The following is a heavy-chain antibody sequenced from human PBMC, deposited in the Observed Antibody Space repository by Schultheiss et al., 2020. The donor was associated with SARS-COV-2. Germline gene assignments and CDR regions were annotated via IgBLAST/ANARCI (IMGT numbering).Heavy chain of an antibody. Sequence: GGSLRLSCAASGFTFSSYWMSWVRQAPGKGLEWVAHVSLDGRTKNYADSVKGRFTISRDNSKNTLYLQMNSLRAEDTAVYYCARGIAAHPIDYWGQGTLVTVSS. J-gene: IGHJ4*02. V-gene: IGHV3-30*03. CDR3: ARGIAAHPIDY. CDR1: GFTFSSYW. CDR2: VSLDGRTK. D-gene: IGHD6-6*01.